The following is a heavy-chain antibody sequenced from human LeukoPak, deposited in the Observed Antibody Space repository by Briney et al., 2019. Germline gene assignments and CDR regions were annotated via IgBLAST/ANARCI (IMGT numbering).Heavy chain of an antibody. J-gene: IGHJ4*02. D-gene: IGHD1-1*01. CDR3: AHRASDDLEY. V-gene: IGHV2-5*02. Sequence: SGPTLVKPTQTLTLTCTLSGVSLTTNGMNVAWIRQPPGQALEWLAVIYWDDEKRYRPSVKSRLTITKDTSRNQVVLRMANMDPVHTATYYCAHRASDDLEYWGPGTLVTVSS. CDR1: GVSLTTNGMN. CDR2: IYWDDEK.